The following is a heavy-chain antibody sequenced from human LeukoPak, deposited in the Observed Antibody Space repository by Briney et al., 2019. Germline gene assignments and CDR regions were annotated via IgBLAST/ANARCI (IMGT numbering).Heavy chain of an antibody. CDR3: AKDLPFALYGDYSYYFDY. D-gene: IGHD4-17*01. J-gene: IGHJ4*02. V-gene: IGHV3-23*01. CDR2: ISGSGGST. Sequence: GGSLRLSCAASGFTFSSYAMSWVRQAPGKGLEWVSAISGSGGSTYYADSVKGRFTISRDNSKNTLYLQMNSLRAEDTAVYYCAKDLPFALYGDYSYYFDYWGQGTLVTVSS. CDR1: GFTFSSYA.